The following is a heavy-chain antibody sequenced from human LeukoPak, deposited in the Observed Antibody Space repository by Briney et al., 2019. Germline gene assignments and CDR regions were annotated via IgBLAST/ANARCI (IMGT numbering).Heavy chain of an antibody. CDR2: ISWNSGSI. V-gene: IGHV3-9*03. CDR1: GFTFDDYA. J-gene: IGHJ4*02. D-gene: IGHD3-3*01. Sequence: GRSLRLSCAASGFTFDDYAMHWVRQAPGKGLEWVSGISWNSGSIGYADSVKGRFTISRDNAKNSLYLQMNSLRAEDMALYYCAKGTFGVLTTCYFDYWGRGTLVTVSS. CDR3: AKGTFGVLTTCYFDY.